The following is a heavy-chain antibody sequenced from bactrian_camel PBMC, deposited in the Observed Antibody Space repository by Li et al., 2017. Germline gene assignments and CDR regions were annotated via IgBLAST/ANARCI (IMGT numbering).Heavy chain of an antibody. Sequence: HVQLVESGGGLVQPGGSLRLSCAASGFTSSSYYMSWVRQAPGKGLEWVSSLYSDGSSTYYADSVKGRFTISRDNAKNTVYLQMNSLKTEDTAMYYCAEDRDCSGGYYAPPPDWGQGTQVTVS. V-gene: IGHV3-2*01. CDR1: GFTSSSYY. CDR3: AEDRDCSGGYYAPPPD. CDR2: LYSDGSST. J-gene: IGHJ4*01. D-gene: IGHD2*01.